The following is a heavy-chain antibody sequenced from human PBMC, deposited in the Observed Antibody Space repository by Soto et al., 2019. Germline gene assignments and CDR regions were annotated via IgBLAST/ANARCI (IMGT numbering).Heavy chain of an antibody. V-gene: IGHV4-34*01. D-gene: IGHD6-19*01. CDR1: GGSFSGYY. Sequence: QVQLQQWGAGVLKPSETLSLTCAVYGGSFSGYYWSWIRQPPGKGLEWIGEINHSGSTNYNPSLKSRVTISVDTSKNQFSLKLSSVTAADTAVYYCATAVAGPSYFDYWGQGTLVTVSS. J-gene: IGHJ4*02. CDR3: ATAVAGPSYFDY. CDR2: INHSGST.